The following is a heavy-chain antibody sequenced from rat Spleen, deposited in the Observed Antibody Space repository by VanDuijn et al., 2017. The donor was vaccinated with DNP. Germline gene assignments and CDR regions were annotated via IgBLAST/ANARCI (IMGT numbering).Heavy chain of an antibody. D-gene: IGHD1-3*01. J-gene: IGHJ4*01. CDR2: ITGSGDIT. V-gene: IGHV5-31*01. CDR3: ARLWSSGAMDV. CDR1: GFTFNNYW. Sequence: EVQLVESGGDLVQPGGSLKLSCVASGFTFNNYWLTWVRQVPGKGLEWVASITGSGDITNYLASVMGRFTIPRDNAKNTLYLQRNSLRSEETATYYCARLWSSGAMDVWGQGTSVTVSS.